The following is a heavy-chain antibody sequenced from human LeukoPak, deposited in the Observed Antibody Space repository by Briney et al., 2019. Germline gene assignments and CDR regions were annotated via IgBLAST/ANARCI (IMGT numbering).Heavy chain of an antibody. Sequence: ASVKVSCKASGGTFSSYAISWVRQAPGQGLEWMAWINPLSGGTTYAQRFQGRVTMTRDTSITTAYMDLSRLRSDDTAVYYCARQSPSWFDPWGQGTLVTVSS. J-gene: IGHJ5*02. CDR1: GGTFSSYA. CDR3: ARQSPSWFDP. D-gene: IGHD1-26*01. V-gene: IGHV1-2*02. CDR2: INPLSGGT.